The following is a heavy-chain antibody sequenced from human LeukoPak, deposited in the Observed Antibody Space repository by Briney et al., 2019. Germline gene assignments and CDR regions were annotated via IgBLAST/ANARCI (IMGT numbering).Heavy chain of an antibody. Sequence: ASVKVSCKASGYTFTGYYMHWVRQAPGQGLEWMGWINPNSGGTNYAQKFQGRVTMTRDTSISTAYMELSRLRSEDTAVYYCARDYYDSSGRYYFDYWGQGTLVTVSS. CDR2: INPNSGGT. CDR1: GYTFTGYY. D-gene: IGHD3-22*01. J-gene: IGHJ4*02. CDR3: ARDYYDSSGRYYFDY. V-gene: IGHV1-2*02.